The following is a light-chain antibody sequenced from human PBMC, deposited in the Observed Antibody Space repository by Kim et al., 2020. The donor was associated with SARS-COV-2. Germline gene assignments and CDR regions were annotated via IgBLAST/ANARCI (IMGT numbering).Light chain of an antibody. V-gene: IGLV2-8*01. J-gene: IGLJ1*01. CDR1: SRNVVAATA. Sequence: GPSVSTCSAGTSRNVVAATAISRYQQHPAKAPKLFIFEVNKRTSGVPDRFSGSKAGNTASLTVSGLQADDEADYYCNSFAGNNHYVFGTGTKVTVL. CDR3: NSFAGNNHYV. CDR2: EVN.